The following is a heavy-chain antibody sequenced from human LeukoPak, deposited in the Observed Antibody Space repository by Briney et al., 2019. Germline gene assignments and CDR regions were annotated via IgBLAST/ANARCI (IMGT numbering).Heavy chain of an antibody. D-gene: IGHD1-26*01. V-gene: IGHV4-34*01. J-gene: IGHJ4*02. CDR2: INHSGST. Sequence: SETLSLTCAVYGGSFSGYYWSWIRQPPGKGLEWIGEINHSGSTNYNPSLKSRVTISVDTSKNQFSLKLSSVTAADTAVYYCARLYSGSYIYWGQGTLVTVSS. CDR3: ARLYSGSYIY. CDR1: GGSFSGYY.